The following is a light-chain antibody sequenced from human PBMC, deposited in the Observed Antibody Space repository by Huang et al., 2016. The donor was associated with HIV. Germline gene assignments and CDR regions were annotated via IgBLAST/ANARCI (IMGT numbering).Light chain of an antibody. CDR3: QQYTNPLPWT. V-gene: IGKV3-15*01. J-gene: IGKJ1*01. Sequence: VVLTQSPAALSVSPGERVTLSCRASHNVTASLAWYLHKPCQAPRVLIYDASTRAAGIPARGSGSGSGTEFTLTISSLQSDDAGVYYCQQYTNPLPWTFGQGTRVEI. CDR2: DAS. CDR1: HNVTAS.